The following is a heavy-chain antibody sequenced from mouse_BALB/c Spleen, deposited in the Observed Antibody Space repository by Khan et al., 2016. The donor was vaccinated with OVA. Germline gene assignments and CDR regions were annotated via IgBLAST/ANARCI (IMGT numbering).Heavy chain of an antibody. CDR3: ARHQFPLSMDS. CDR1: GFSLTSYA. J-gene: IGHJ4*01. V-gene: IGHV2-6-2*01. Sequence: VQLQESGPDLVAPSQSLSITCTVSGFSLTSYATHWVRQPPGKGLEWLVVIWSDGSTTYNSALKSRLSISKDNSKSQVFLKINSLQTDDTAMYYCARHQFPLSMDSWGQGTSVTVSA. CDR2: IWSDGST.